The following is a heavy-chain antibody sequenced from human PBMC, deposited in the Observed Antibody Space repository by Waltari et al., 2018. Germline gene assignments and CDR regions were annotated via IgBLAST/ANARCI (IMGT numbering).Heavy chain of an antibody. J-gene: IGHJ2*01. CDR3: ARAVVVPAATADWYFDL. CDR1: GGSIRSYY. D-gene: IGHD2-2*01. Sequence: QVQLQESGPGLVKPSETLSLTCTVSGGSIRSYYWSWIRPPPGKGPEWLGYIYYSGSTNYNHSLKSRVTISVDTSKNQVSLKLSSVTAADTAVYYCARAVVVPAATADWYFDLWGRGTLVTVSS. CDR2: IYYSGST. V-gene: IGHV4-59*01.